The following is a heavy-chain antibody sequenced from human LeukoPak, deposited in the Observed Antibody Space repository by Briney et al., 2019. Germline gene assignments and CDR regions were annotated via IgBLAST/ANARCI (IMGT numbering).Heavy chain of an antibody. CDR2: ISGSGGGT. J-gene: IGHJ4*02. D-gene: IGHD3-22*01. CDR3: TKRGVVIRVILGGFHKEAYYFDS. Sequence: GGSLRLSCAVSGITLSNYGMSWVRLAPGKGLEWVAGISGSGGGTKYADSVKGRFTISRDNPRNTLYLQMTSLRAEDTAVYFWTKRGVVIRVILGGFHKEAYYFDSWGQGALVTVSS. V-gene: IGHV3-23*01. CDR1: GITLSNYG.